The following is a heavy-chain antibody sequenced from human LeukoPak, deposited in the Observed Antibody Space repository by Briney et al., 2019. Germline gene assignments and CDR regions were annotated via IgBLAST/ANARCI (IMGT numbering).Heavy chain of an antibody. CDR2: ISTSGTST. CDR3: AKDPPRYGSGRPTLFDY. CDR1: GFNFSSYG. D-gene: IGHD3-10*01. V-gene: IGHV3-23*01. J-gene: IGHJ4*02. Sequence: PGGSLRLSCAVSGFNFSSYGMNWVRQAPGKGLEWVSTISTSGTSTYYADSVKGRFTISRDNSKNTLYLQMNSLRAEDTAVYYCAKDPPRYGSGRPTLFDYWGQGTLVTVSS.